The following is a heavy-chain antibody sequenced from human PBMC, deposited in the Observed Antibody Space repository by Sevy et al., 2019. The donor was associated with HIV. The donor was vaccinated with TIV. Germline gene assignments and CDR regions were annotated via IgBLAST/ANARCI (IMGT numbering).Heavy chain of an antibody. J-gene: IGHJ4*02. CDR1: GGSISSGDYY. CDR2: IYYSGST. CDR3: ARALPYYDILTGYPSGGTYYFDY. D-gene: IGHD3-9*01. V-gene: IGHV4-30-4*01. Sequence: SETLSLTCTVSGGSISSGDYYWSWIRQPPGKGLEWIGYIYYSGSTYYNPSLKSRVTISVDTSKHQFSLMLSSVTAADTAVYYCARALPYYDILTGYPSGGTYYFDYWGQGTLVTVSS.